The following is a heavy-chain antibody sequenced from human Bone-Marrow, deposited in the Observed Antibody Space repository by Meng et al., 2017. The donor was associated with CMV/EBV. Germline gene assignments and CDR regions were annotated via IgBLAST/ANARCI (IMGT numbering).Heavy chain of an antibody. V-gene: IGHV1-69*10. CDR1: GGTFSSYA. CDR3: ARGFGYSSSSDY. CDR2: IIPILGIA. J-gene: IGHJ4*02. D-gene: IGHD6-13*01. Sequence: SVKVSCKASGGTFSSYAISWVRQAPGQGLEWMGGIIPILGIANYAQKFQGRVTITRNTSISTAYMELSSLRSEDTAVYYCARGFGYSSSSDYWGQGTLDTVSS.